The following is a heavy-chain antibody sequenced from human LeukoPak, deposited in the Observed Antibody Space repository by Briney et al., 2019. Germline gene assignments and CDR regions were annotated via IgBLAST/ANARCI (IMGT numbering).Heavy chain of an antibody. CDR3: ARGSSGWYEGEYFQH. V-gene: IGHV1-69*13. Sequence: SVKVSCKASGGTFISYAISWVRQAPGQGLEWMGGIIPIFGTANYAQKFQGRVTITADESTSTACMELSSLRSEDTAVYYCARGSSGWYEGEYFQHWGQGTLVTVSS. J-gene: IGHJ1*01. CDR2: IIPIFGTA. CDR1: GGTFISYA. D-gene: IGHD6-19*01.